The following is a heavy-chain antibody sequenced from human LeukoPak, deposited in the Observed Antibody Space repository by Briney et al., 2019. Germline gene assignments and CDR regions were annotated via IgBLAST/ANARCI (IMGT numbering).Heavy chain of an antibody. CDR1: GVTFRSYA. J-gene: IGHJ4*02. D-gene: IGHD3-3*01. CDR3: AKAYIRAVGPYDFWSGYFDY. Sequence: GGSLRLSCAASGVTFRSYAMSWVRQAPGKGLEWVSAISGSGGSTYYADSVKGRFTISRDNSKNTLYLQMNSLRAEDTAVYYCAKAYIRAVGPYDFWSGYFDYWGQGTLVTVSS. V-gene: IGHV3-23*01. CDR2: ISGSGGST.